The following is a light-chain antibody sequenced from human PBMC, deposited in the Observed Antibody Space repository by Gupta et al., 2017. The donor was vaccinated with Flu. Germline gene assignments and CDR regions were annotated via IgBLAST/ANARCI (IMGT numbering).Light chain of an antibody. J-gene: IGLJ1*01. V-gene: IGLV2-14*01. Sequence: ASVSGSPGQSITISCTGTSSDVGRSDSVSWYQQHPGKAPKLLIYDVSNRPSGVSSRFSGSKSGNTASLTISGLQAEDETDYYCSSYTSISTFYVFGTGTKVTVL. CDR1: SSDVGRSDS. CDR2: DVS. CDR3: SSYTSISTFYV.